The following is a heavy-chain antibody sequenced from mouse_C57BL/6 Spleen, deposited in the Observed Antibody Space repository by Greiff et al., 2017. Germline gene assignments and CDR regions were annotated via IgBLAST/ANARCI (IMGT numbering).Heavy chain of an antibody. Sequence: EVQRVESGGGLVKPGGSLKLSCAASGFTFSDYGMHWVRQAPEKGLEWVAYISSGSSTIYYADTVKGRFTISRDNAKNTLFLQMTRLRSEDTAMYYCARRHGSSYEWFADWGQGTLVTVSA. CDR2: ISSGSSTI. CDR1: GFTFSDYG. J-gene: IGHJ3*01. CDR3: ARRHGSSYEWFAD. V-gene: IGHV5-17*01. D-gene: IGHD1-1*01.